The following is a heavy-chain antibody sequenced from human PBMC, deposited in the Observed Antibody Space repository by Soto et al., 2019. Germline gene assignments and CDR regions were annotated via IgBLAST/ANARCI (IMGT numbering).Heavy chain of an antibody. CDR2: TYYRSKWYN. D-gene: IGHD3-16*02. V-gene: IGHV6-1*01. Sequence: SQTLSLTCAISGDSVSSNSAAWNWIRQSPSRGLEWLGRTYYRSKWYNDYAVSVKSRITINPDTSKNQFSRQLNSVTPEETAVYYCARAPIMITFGGVIADHDAFDIWGQGTMVTVSS. J-gene: IGHJ3*02. CDR3: ARAPIMITFGGVIADHDAFDI. CDR1: GDSVSSNSAA.